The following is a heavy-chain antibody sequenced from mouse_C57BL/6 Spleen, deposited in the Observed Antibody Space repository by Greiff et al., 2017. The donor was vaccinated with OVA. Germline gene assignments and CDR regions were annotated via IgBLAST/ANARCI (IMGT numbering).Heavy chain of an antibody. Sequence: EVQLQQSGPELVKPGASVKISCKASGYSFTGYYMNWVKQSPEKSLEWIGEINPSTGGTTYNQKFKAKATLTVDKSSSTAYMQRKSLTAEDSAVYYGARGGPSWFADWGQGTLVTVSA. CDR2: INPSTGGT. D-gene: IGHD3-3*01. J-gene: IGHJ3*01. V-gene: IGHV1-42*01. CDR3: ARGGPSWFAD. CDR1: GYSFTGYY.